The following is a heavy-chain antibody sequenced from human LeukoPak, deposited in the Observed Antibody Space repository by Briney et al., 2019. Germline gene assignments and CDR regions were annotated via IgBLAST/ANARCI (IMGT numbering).Heavy chain of an antibody. Sequence: GGSLRLSCAASGFTFSSYWMHWVRQAPGKGLVWVSRINSDGSSTSYADSVRGRFTISRDNSKNTLYLQMNSLRAEDTAVYYCANPYTYGDYWGQGTLVTVSS. CDR1: GFTFSSYW. V-gene: IGHV3-74*01. CDR3: ANPYTYGDY. J-gene: IGHJ4*02. CDR2: INSDGSST. D-gene: IGHD5-18*01.